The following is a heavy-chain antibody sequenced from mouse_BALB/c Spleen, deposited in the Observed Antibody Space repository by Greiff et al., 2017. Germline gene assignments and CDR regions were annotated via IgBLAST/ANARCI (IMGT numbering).Heavy chain of an antibody. D-gene: IGHD1-1*01. CDR3: AREMVYGSSFYAMDY. CDR2: IYPGDGDT. J-gene: IGHJ4*01. V-gene: IGHV1-82*01. CDR1: GYAFSSSW. Sequence: QVQLQQSGPELVKPGASVKISCKASGYAFSSSWMNWVKQRPGQGLEWIGRIYPGDGDTNYNGKFKGKATLTADKSSSTAYLQLSSLTSVDSAVYFCAREMVYGSSFYAMDYWGQGTSVTVSS.